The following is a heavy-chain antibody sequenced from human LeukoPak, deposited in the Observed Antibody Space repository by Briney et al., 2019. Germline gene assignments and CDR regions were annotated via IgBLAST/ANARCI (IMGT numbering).Heavy chain of an antibody. V-gene: IGHV4-4*07. CDR3: ARVARTYGDYVSNIDY. Sequence: PSETLSLTCSVSGVSISNFYWSWIRQPAGKGLEWIGRIYTSDTNYNPSLKSRITISVDTSKNQFSLNLSSVTAADTAVYYCARVARTYGDYVSNIDYWGQGTLVTVSS. CDR2: IYTSDT. CDR1: GVSISNFY. D-gene: IGHD4-17*01. J-gene: IGHJ4*02.